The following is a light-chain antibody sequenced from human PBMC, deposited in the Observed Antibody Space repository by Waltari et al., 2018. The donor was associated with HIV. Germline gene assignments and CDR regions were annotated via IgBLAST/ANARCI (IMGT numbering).Light chain of an antibody. CDR2: YDS. CDR3: AAWDDTLNGFV. V-gene: IGLV1-36*01. CDR1: NSTLVTNP. Sequence: QSVLTQPPSVSEAPRQRVTIPSSASNSTLVTNPVFWFQQLPGKTPKLLIYYDSLLPSGVSDRFSATKSGTSASLAISGLQSEDAADYYCAAWDDTLNGFVFGTGTRVTVL. J-gene: IGLJ1*01.